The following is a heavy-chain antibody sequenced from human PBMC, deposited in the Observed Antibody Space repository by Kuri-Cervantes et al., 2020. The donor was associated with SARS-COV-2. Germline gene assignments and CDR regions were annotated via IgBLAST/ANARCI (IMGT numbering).Heavy chain of an antibody. Sequence: SETLSLTCTVSGDSITNYYWSWIRQPPGKGLEWIGYVYYTGSTNYKPSLESRVTMSVDTSKNQFSLKLTSVTAADTAVYYCARRGSGGWSRTWFDAWGQGTLVTVSS. CDR1: GDSITNYY. D-gene: IGHD2-15*01. CDR3: ARRGSGGWSRTWFDA. V-gene: IGHV4-59*08. J-gene: IGHJ5*02. CDR2: VYYTGST.